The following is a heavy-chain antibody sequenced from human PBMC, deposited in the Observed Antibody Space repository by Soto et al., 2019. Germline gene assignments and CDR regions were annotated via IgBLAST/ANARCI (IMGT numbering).Heavy chain of an antibody. CDR2: LSGSGAST. J-gene: IGHJ4*02. V-gene: IGHV3-23*01. Sequence: GGSLRLSCAASGFTFTSYARSWVRQAPEKGLEWVSGLSGSGASTNYADSVKGRFTISRDNSKNTLYLQMNTLRAEDTAIYYCAKDHENGDYVYYFDYWGQGTLVTVSS. CDR1: GFTFTSYA. CDR3: AKDHENGDYVYYFDY. D-gene: IGHD4-17*01.